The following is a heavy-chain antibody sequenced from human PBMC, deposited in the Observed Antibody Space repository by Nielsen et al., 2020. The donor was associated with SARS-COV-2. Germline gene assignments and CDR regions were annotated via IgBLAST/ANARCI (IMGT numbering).Heavy chain of an antibody. Sequence: GGSLRLSCSASGFTFSSYAMHWVCQAPGKGLEYVSAISSNGGSTYYADSVKGRFTISRDNSKNTLYLQMSSLRAEDTAVYYCVKLYSSSPKYYFDYWGQGTLVTVSS. J-gene: IGHJ4*02. CDR3: VKLYSSSPKYYFDY. CDR2: ISSNGGST. D-gene: IGHD6-6*01. CDR1: GFTFSSYA. V-gene: IGHV3-64D*06.